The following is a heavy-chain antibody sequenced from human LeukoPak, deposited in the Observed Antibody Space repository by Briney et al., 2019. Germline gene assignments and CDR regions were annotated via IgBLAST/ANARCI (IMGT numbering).Heavy chain of an antibody. J-gene: IGHJ4*02. CDR2: IYHTWSA. CDR3: ARYCTSTTCILRGFDY. D-gene: IGHD2-2*01. CDR1: GYSFTSGHY. V-gene: IGHV4-38-2*01. Sequence: SETLSLTCSVSGYSFTSGHYWGWIRQPPGKGLEWIAIIYHTWSAHYNPSLKSRVTISVDTSKNQFSLKLSSVTAADTAVYYCARYCTSTTCILRGFDYWGQGTLVTVSS.